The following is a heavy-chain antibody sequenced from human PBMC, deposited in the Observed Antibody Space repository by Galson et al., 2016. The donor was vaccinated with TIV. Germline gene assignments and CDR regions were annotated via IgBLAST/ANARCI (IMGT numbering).Heavy chain of an antibody. J-gene: IGHJ4*02. CDR2: ISNTGADT. V-gene: IGHV3-23*01. D-gene: IGHD3-10*01. CDR3: AKGSTWFGESLSH. Sequence: SLRLSCAASGLVSSSSAMNWVRQAPGKGLEWVSTISNTGADTFHADSVKGRFAISRDNSKNMLYLHMTSLRADDTAGYYCAKGSTWFGESLSHWGQGTPVTGSS. CDR1: GLVSSSSA.